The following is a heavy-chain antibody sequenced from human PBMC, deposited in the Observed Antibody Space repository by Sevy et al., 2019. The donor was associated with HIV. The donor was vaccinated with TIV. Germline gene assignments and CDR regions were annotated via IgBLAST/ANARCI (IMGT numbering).Heavy chain of an antibody. J-gene: IGHJ4*02. CDR1: GFSYSSYG. D-gene: IGHD2-21*01. V-gene: IGHV3-30*02. CDR2: IQYDGSNK. CDR3: VKEGGGEGVDH. Sequence: GGSLRLSCAASGFSYSSYGMHWVRQAPGKGLEWVAYIQYDGSNKDYADSVKGRFTISRDNSKNTRDLQMNSLRGEDTAVYYCVKEGGGEGVDHWGQGTLVTVSS.